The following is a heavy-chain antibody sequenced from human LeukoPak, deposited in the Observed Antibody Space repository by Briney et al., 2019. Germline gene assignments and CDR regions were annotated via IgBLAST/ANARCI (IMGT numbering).Heavy chain of an antibody. CDR1: GGTFSSYA. CDR3: ARGRVGATSDTEDFDY. Sequence: SVKVSCKASGGTFSSYAISWVRQAPGQGLEWMGGIIPIFGTANYAQKFQGRVTITADESTSTAYMELSSLRSEDTAVYYCARGRVGATSDTEDFDYWGQGTLVTVSS. D-gene: IGHD1-26*01. CDR2: IIPIFGTA. J-gene: IGHJ4*02. V-gene: IGHV1-69*13.